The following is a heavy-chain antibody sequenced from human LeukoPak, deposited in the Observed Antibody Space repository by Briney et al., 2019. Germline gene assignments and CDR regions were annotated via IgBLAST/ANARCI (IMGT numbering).Heavy chain of an antibody. CDR2: INPNSGDT. D-gene: IGHD2-21*01. CDR3: ARDYSGQTNLVWFDP. V-gene: IGHV1-2*02. CDR1: GYTFTGYY. J-gene: IGHJ5*02. Sequence: ASVKVSCKASGYTFTGYYMRWVRQAPGQGLERMGCINPNSGDTDYAQRFQGRVTMTRDTSISTAYMELSGLRSDDTAVYYCARDYSGQTNLVWFDPWGQGTLVTVSS.